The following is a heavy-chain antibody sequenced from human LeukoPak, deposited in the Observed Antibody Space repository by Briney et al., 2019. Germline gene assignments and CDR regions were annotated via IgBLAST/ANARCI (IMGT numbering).Heavy chain of an antibody. CDR3: AKDDSSGSLFDY. CDR2: IRYDGTNK. J-gene: IGHJ4*01. D-gene: IGHD3-22*01. CDR1: GFTFSSYG. Sequence: PGGSLRLSCAASGFTFSSYGMHWVRQAPGKGLEWVAFIRYDGTNKYYADSVKGRFTISRDNSKNTLYLQMNSLRAEDTAVYYCAKDDSSGSLFDYWGQGTLVTVSS. V-gene: IGHV3-30*02.